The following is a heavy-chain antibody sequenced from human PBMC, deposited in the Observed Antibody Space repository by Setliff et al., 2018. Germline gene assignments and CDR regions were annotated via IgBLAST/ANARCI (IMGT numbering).Heavy chain of an antibody. D-gene: IGHD2-21*02. V-gene: IGHV4-59*01. Sequence: SETLSLTCTVSGGSISSYYWSWIRQPPGKGLEWIGYIYYSGSTNYNPSLKSRVAISVDTSKNQFSLKLSSVTAADTAVYYCARDRGGDWIYYFDYWGQGTPVTVSS. CDR3: ARDRGGDWIYYFDY. CDR1: GGSISSYY. CDR2: IYYSGST. J-gene: IGHJ4*02.